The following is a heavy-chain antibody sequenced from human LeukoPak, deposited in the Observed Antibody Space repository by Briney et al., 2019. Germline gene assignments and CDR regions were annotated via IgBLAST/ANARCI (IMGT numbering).Heavy chain of an antibody. D-gene: IGHD3-10*01. CDR3: ARGFLADLSMVWVDF. Sequence: GGSLRLSCAASGFSVDDYGMSWVRQAPGKGLEWVCGVNWNGGSTGYADSVKGRFTISRDNAKNSLYLQMNSLRAEDTALYYCARGFLADLSMVWVDFWGQGTLVTVSS. V-gene: IGHV3-20*04. CDR1: GFSVDDYG. J-gene: IGHJ4*02. CDR2: VNWNGGST.